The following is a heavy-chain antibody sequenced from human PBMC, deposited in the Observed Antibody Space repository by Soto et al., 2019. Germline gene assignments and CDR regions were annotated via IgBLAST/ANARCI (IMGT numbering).Heavy chain of an antibody. J-gene: IGHJ6*02. CDR3: ARVERFGGFNYYYYGMDV. V-gene: IGHV1-69*06. Sequence: SVKVSCKASGGTFSSYAISWVRQAPGQGLEWMGGIIPIFGTANYAQKFQGRVTITADKSTSTAYMELSSLRSEDTAVYYCARVERFGGFNYYYYGMDVWGQGTTVTVSS. D-gene: IGHD3-10*01. CDR1: GGTFSSYA. CDR2: IIPIFGTA.